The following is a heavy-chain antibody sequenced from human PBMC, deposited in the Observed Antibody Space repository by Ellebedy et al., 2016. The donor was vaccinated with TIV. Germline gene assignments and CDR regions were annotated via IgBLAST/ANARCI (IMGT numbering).Heavy chain of an antibody. D-gene: IGHD2-15*01. CDR1: GFTFSNYA. Sequence: GESLKISCAASGFTFSNYAMSWVRQAPGKGLEWVSVISGSGGSTYYADSVKGRFTISRDNSKNTLHLQMNSLRAEDTAVYYCAKDGGDLDKLVLGTAPTGIADFDYWGQGTLVTVSS. V-gene: IGHV3-23*01. CDR2: ISGSGGST. J-gene: IGHJ4*02. CDR3: AKDGGDLDKLVLGTAPTGIADFDY.